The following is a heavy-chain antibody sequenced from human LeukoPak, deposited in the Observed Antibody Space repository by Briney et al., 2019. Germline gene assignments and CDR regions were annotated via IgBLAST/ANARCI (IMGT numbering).Heavy chain of an antibody. Sequence: KASETLSLTCTVSGGSISSSSYYWGWIRQPPGKGLEWIGSIYYSGSTYYNPSLKSRVTISVDTSKNQFSLKLSSVTAADTAVYYCARTGHKWALQAFDIWGQGTMVTVSS. CDR2: IYYSGST. D-gene: IGHD1-26*01. CDR1: GGSISSSSYY. V-gene: IGHV4-39*01. J-gene: IGHJ3*02. CDR3: ARTGHKWALQAFDI.